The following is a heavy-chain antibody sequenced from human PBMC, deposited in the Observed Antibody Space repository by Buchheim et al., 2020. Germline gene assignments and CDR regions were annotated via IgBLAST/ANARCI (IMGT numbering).Heavy chain of an antibody. CDR1: GFTFSSYG. D-gene: IGHD1-26*01. J-gene: IGHJ4*02. CDR3: ARDLSGSYSPPLGY. CDR2: IWYEGSNK. V-gene: IGHV3-33*01. Sequence: QVQLVESGGGVVQPGRSLRLSGAASGFTFSSYGMHWVRQAPGKGREGVAVIWYEGSNKDYADSVKGRFTISRDNSKTTLYLHMNSLRAEDTAVYYCARDLSGSYSPPLGYWGQGTL.